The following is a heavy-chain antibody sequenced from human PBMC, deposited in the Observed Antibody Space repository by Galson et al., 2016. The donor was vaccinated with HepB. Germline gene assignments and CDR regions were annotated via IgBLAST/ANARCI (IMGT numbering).Heavy chain of an antibody. CDR1: GGTFSRYA. D-gene: IGHD6-13*01. Sequence: SVKVSCKASGGTFSRYAISWLRQAPGQGLEWMGGIIPILATTEYAQRFQGRVTITADASTSTAYMELTSLGSEDTAVYYCAIPGLSTSWSYFDLWGQGSLVTVS. V-gene: IGHV1-69*13. J-gene: IGHJ4*02. CDR3: AIPGLSTSWSYFDL. CDR2: IIPILATT.